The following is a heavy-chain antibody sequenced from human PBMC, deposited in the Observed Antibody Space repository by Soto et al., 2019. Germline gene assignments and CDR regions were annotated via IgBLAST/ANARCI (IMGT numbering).Heavy chain of an antibody. D-gene: IGHD1-26*01. V-gene: IGHV4-39*01. J-gene: IGHJ5*02. Sequence: SETLCLSCLASGYPITACGYYWSWICHHPGQGLEWFGSFYCSGNMIYSRSLWSRVSISGDTSRMQVAMTLTSVTAADPARYYCARMYSTAAGWFHPWGQGTLVTVSS. CDR1: GYPITACGYY. CDR3: ARMYSTAAGWFHP. CDR2: FYCSGNM.